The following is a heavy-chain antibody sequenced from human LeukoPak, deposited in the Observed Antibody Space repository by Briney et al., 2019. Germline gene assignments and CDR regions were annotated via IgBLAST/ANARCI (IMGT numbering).Heavy chain of an antibody. J-gene: IGHJ4*02. CDR1: GFTVSDNF. Sequence: GGSLRLSCAASGFTVSDNFLSWVRQAPGKGLEWVSVFYSGGSTSYADSVKGRFTVSRDNSKNTLYLQMNSLRAEDTAVYYCAIGGSRIVVVPTSYFDYWGQGTLVTVSS. V-gene: IGHV3-53*01. D-gene: IGHD3-22*01. CDR2: FYSGGST. CDR3: AIGGSRIVVVPTSYFDY.